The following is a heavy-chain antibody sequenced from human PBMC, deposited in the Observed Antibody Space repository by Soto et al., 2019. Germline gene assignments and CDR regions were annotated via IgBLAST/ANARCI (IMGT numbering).Heavy chain of an antibody. Sequence: QVELVESGGGVVQPGRSLRLSCAAAGFTFSRYGMRWVRQAPGKGLEWVAVIWFDGGNKYYTDSVKGRFTISRDNSKNTLDLQMNSLRVEDTALYYCARANYGSGSNYYYGMDVWGQGTTVTVSS. D-gene: IGHD3-10*01. J-gene: IGHJ6*02. V-gene: IGHV3-33*01. CDR1: GFTFSRYG. CDR2: IWFDGGNK. CDR3: ARANYGSGSNYYYGMDV.